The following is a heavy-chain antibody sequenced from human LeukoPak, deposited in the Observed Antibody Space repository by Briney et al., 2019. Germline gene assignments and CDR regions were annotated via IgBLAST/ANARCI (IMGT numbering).Heavy chain of an antibody. D-gene: IGHD2-2*01. J-gene: IGHJ4*02. CDR1: GFTFSSYG. V-gene: IGHV3-30*18. CDR2: ISYDGSNK. Sequence: GGSLRLSCAASGFTFSSYGMHWVRQAPGKGLEWVAVISYDGSNKYYADSVKGRFTISRDNSKNTMYVQMNSLRAEDTAVYYCAKGDCSSVNCWDYFDNWGQGTLVTVSS. CDR3: AKGDCSSVNCWDYFDN.